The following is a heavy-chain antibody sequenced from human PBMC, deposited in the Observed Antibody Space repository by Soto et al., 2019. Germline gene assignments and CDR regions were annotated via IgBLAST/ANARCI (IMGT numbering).Heavy chain of an antibody. V-gene: IGHV4-4*02. CDR2: VYNDGSA. CDR1: GVSISSGNW. J-gene: IGHJ4*02. CDR3: ARLVYDSRLNYLYFDH. D-gene: IGHD3-22*01. Sequence: SETLSLTCDVSGVSISSGNWWSWVRQPPGKGLEWIAEVYNDGSANYHPSLESRATISVDRSKNQFSLRLSSVTAADTGKYYCARLVYDSRLNYLYFDHWGQGTLATVSS.